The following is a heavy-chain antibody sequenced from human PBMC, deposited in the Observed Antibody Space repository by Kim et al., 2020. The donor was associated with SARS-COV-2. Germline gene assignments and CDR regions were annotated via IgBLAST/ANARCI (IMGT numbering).Heavy chain of an antibody. Sequence: TNQPPSLHGQATISVDTSKNQFSLELSSVTAADTAVYYCARGPYDAFDIWGQGTMVTVSS. V-gene: IGHV4-34*04. CDR3: ARGPYDAFDI. CDR2: T. J-gene: IGHJ3*02.